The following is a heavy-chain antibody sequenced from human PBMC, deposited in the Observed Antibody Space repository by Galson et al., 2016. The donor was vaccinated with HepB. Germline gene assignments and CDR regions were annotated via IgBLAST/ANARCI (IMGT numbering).Heavy chain of an antibody. D-gene: IGHD2-15*01. Sequence: SVKVSCKASGYSFTNNGVSWVRQAPGQGLEWVGRISPYNGNTNFAQKFRGRPSLTTDTSTSTAYMELRSLRSDDTAVYYWARTEIVVTASRNEAYGMDVWGQGTTVIVSS. J-gene: IGHJ6*02. CDR1: GYSFTNNG. CDR3: ARTEIVVTASRNEAYGMDV. V-gene: IGHV1-18*01. CDR2: ISPYNGNT.